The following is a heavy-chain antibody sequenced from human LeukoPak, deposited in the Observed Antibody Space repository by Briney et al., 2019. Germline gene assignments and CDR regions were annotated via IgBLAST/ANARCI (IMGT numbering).Heavy chain of an antibody. V-gene: IGHV3-74*01. CDR2: INSDGRST. CDR1: GFTFSSYW. CDR3: ARGLRVYDILTATWDWFDP. D-gene: IGHD3-9*01. J-gene: IGHJ5*02. Sequence: GGSLRLSCAASGFTFSSYWMHWVRQAPGKGLVWVSRINSDGRSTSYADSVKGRFTISRDNAKNTLYLQMNSLRAEDTAVYYCARGLRVYDILTATWDWFDPWGQGTLVTVSS.